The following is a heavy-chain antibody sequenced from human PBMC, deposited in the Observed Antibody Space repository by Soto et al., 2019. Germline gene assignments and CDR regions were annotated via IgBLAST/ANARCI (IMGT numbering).Heavy chain of an antibody. D-gene: IGHD5-12*01. CDR3: ARGYSGYEDNYYYYMDV. CDR2: IYSGGST. CDR1: GFTVSSNY. Sequence: VQLVESGGGLVQPGGSLRLSCAASGFTVSSNYMSWVRQAPGKGLEWVSVIYSGGSTYYADSVKGRFTISRHNSKNTLYLQMNSLRAEDTAVYYCARGYSGYEDNYYYYMDVWGKGTTVTVSS. V-gene: IGHV3-53*04. J-gene: IGHJ6*03.